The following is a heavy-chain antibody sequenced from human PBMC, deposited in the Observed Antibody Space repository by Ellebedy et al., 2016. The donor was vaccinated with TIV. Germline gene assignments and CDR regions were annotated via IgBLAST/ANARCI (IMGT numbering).Heavy chain of an antibody. CDR3: AREGYCSGGNCPDLIDY. Sequence: GESLKISCAAPGFTFSSYWMSWVRQAPGKGLEWVANIKQDGSEKYYVDSVKGRFTISRDNAKNSLYLQMNSLRDEDTAVYFCAREGYCSGGNCPDLIDYWGRGALVTVSS. V-gene: IGHV3-7*01. CDR2: IKQDGSEK. CDR1: GFTFSSYW. D-gene: IGHD2-15*01. J-gene: IGHJ4*02.